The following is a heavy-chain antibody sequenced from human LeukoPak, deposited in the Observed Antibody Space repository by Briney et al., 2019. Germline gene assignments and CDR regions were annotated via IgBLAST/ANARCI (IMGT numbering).Heavy chain of an antibody. V-gene: IGHV4-38-2*02. Sequence: PSETLSLTCTVSGYSISSGYYWGWIRQPPGKGLGWIGSIYHSGSTYYNPSLKSRVTISVDTSKNQFSLKLSSVTAADTAVYYCARVDYGPIDYWGQGTLVTVSS. CDR1: GYSISSGYY. J-gene: IGHJ4*02. D-gene: IGHD4-17*01. CDR2: IYHSGST. CDR3: ARVDYGPIDY.